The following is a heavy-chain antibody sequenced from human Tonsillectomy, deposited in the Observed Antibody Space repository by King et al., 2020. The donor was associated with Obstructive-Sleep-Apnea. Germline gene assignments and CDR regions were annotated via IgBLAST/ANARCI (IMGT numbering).Heavy chain of an antibody. CDR2: ITWNSGSI. D-gene: IGHD1-26*01. J-gene: IGHJ4*02. CDR3: AKDAEWELLGRFDY. Sequence: QLVQSGGGLVQPGRSLRLSCAASGFTFDDYAMHWVRQAPGKGLEWVSGITWNSGSIGYADSVKGRFPISRDNAKNSLYLQMNSLRAEDTALYYCAKDAEWELLGRFDYWGQGTLVTVSS. V-gene: IGHV3-9*01. CDR1: GFTFDDYA.